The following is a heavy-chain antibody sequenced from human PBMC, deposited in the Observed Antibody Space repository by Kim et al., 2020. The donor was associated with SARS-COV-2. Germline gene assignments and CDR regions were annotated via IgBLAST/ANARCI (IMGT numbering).Heavy chain of an antibody. D-gene: IGHD3-10*01. CDR3: ATSEMVRGVYDAFDI. CDR2: FDPEDGET. Sequence: ASVKVSCKVSGYTLTELSMHWVRQAPGKGLEWMGGFDPEDGETIYAQKFQGRVTMTEDTSTDTAYMELSSLRSEDTAVYYCATSEMVRGVYDAFDIWGQGTMVTVSS. V-gene: IGHV1-24*01. J-gene: IGHJ3*02. CDR1: GYTLTELS.